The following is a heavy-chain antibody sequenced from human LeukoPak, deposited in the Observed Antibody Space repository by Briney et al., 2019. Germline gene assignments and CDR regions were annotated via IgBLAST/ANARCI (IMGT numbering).Heavy chain of an antibody. D-gene: IGHD2-15*01. Sequence: SETLSLTCTVSGGSISSYYWSCIRQPPRKGLEWIGYINYSGSTNYNPSLKSRVTTAVDTSKHQFSLKLSSVTAADTAVYYCARGYCSGGSCYPVDYWGQGTLVTVSS. V-gene: IGHV4-59*01. J-gene: IGHJ4*02. CDR2: INYSGST. CDR1: GGSISSYY. CDR3: ARGYCSGGSCYPVDY.